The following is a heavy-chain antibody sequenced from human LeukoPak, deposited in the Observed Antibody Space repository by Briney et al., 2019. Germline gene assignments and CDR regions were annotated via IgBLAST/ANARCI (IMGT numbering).Heavy chain of an antibody. J-gene: IGHJ4*02. CDR3: ARGYSSGWYFSGY. CDR2: IDPGGGST. Sequence: ASVKVSCKASGYTFTSYSVHWVRQGPGQGLEWMGVIDPGGGSTTYAQNFHNRVTMTSDTSTSTVYMDLSSLISDDTAVYYCARGYSSGWYFSGYWGQGTQVTVSS. V-gene: IGHV1-46*01. CDR1: GYTFTSYS. D-gene: IGHD6-19*01.